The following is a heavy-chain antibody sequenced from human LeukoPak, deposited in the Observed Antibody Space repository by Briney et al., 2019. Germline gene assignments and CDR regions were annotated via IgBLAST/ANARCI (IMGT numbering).Heavy chain of an antibody. V-gene: IGHV1-18*01. CDR3: ARVGRFSGAFDI. CDR2: ITTYNGNI. J-gene: IGHJ3*02. D-gene: IGHD3-10*01. Sequence: GASVKVSCKASGYTFSNYGITWVRQAPGQGLEWTGWITTYNGNINYSQNFQGRVTMTTDTSTSTAYMELRSLRSDDTAVYYCARVGRFSGAFDIWGQGTRVTVSA. CDR1: GYTFSNYG.